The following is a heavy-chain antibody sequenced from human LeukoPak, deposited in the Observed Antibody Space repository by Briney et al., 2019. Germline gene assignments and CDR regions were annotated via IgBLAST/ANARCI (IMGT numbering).Heavy chain of an antibody. V-gene: IGHV3-7*04. Sequence: GSLRLSCAASGFTFSTYWMGWVRQPPGKGLEWGTNINQDGSEKCYVDSVKGRFTNTRDNAKNTLYLQMDSLRAEDTALYYCARDHCSGGSCYSRYWGQGTLVTVSS. CDR2: INQDGSEK. CDR3: ARDHCSGGSCYSRY. D-gene: IGHD2-15*01. J-gene: IGHJ4*02. CDR1: GFTFSTYW.